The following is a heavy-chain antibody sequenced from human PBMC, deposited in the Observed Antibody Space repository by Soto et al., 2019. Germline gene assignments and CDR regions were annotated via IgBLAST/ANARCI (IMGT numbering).Heavy chain of an antibody. D-gene: IGHD6-19*01. CDR3: ASATSIAVAGKET. CDR2: ISFYNGHT. CDR1: GDTVTKYG. V-gene: IGHV1-18*01. Sequence: QVQLVQSGGEVKKPGASVKVSCKASGDTVTKYGISWVRQAPGQGLEWLGWISFYNGHTNYALKFQDRITFTTDTSTSTASMELRSLTSDDTAEYYCASATSIAVAGKETWGQGTLVTVSS. J-gene: IGHJ4*02.